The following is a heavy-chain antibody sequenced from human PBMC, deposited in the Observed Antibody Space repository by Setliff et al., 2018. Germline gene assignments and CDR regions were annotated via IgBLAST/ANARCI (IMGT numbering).Heavy chain of an antibody. CDR3: PRLVRYCTRTSCQRLSGDDY. CDR2: ISPYSGNT. V-gene: IGHV1-18*01. J-gene: IGHJ4*02. D-gene: IGHD2-2*01. Sequence: ASVKVSCKASGYTFTDYGVTWVRQAPGQGLEWVGWISPYSGNTYYAPKFQGRITMTTDTSTTTAYMELKSLRSDDTAIYYCPRLVRYCTRTSCQRLSGDDYWGQGALVTVSS. CDR1: GYTFTDYG.